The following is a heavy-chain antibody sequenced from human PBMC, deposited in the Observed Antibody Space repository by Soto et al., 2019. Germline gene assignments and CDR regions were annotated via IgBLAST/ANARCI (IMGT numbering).Heavy chain of an antibody. J-gene: IGHJ6*02. V-gene: IGHV3-21*01. Sequence: PGGSLRLSCAASGFTFSSYSRNWVRQAPGKGLECVSSISSSSSYIYYADSVKGRFTISRDNAKNSLYLQMNSLRAEDTAVYYCARGFNEYYDILTGYYKGYYYGMDVWGQGTTVTVSS. CDR2: ISSSSSYI. D-gene: IGHD3-9*01. CDR1: GFTFSSYS. CDR3: ARGFNEYYDILTGYYKGYYYGMDV.